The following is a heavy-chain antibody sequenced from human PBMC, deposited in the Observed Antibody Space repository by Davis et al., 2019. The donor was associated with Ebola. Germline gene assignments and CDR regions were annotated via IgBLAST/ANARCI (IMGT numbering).Heavy chain of an antibody. CDR3: ARDRVATYYFDY. CDR1: GYTFTGYY. J-gene: IGHJ4*02. V-gene: IGHV1-18*04. CDR2: ISAYNGNT. D-gene: IGHD5-12*01. Sequence: ASVKVPCKASGYTFTGYYMHWVRQAPGQGLEWMGWISAYNGNTNYAQKLQGRVTMTTDTSTSTAYMELRSLRSDDTAVYYCARDRVATYYFDYWGQGTLVTVSS.